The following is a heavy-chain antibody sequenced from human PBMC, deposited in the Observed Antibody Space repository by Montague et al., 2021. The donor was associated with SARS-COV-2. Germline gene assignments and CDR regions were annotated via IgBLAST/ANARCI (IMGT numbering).Heavy chain of an antibody. J-gene: IGHJ3*02. Sequence: TLSLTCTVSGYSIDSGGYFWSWIRQHPGKGLEWIGFIYYSGSADYNPSLESRVSISVVRSKNQFSLKLSSVTAADTAVYYCARIFCGGDCDGSGVFDIWGQGTMVTVSS. V-gene: IGHV4-31*03. CDR3: ARIFCGGDCDGSGVFDI. D-gene: IGHD2-21*02. CDR2: IYYSGSA. CDR1: GYSIDSGGYF.